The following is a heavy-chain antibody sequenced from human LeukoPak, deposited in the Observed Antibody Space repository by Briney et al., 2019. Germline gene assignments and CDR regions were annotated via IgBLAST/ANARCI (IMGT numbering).Heavy chain of an antibody. Sequence: SETLSLTCTVSGGSSSSYYWSWIRQPPGKGLEWIGYIYYSGSTNYNPSLKSRVTISVDTSKNQFSLKLSSVTAADTAVYYCARAVPPERPPPLIGYYYMDVWGKGTTVTVSS. CDR1: GGSSSSYY. J-gene: IGHJ6*03. CDR3: ARAVPPERPPPLIGYYYMDV. D-gene: IGHD1-1*01. V-gene: IGHV4-59*01. CDR2: IYYSGST.